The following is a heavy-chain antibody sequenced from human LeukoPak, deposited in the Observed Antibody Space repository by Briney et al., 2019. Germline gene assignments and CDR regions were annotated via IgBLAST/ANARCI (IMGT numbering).Heavy chain of an antibody. J-gene: IGHJ4*02. CDR1: GDSVSSNSAA. CDR2: TYYRSKWYN. Sequence: SQTLSLTCAISGDSVSSNSAAWNWIRQSPSRGLEWLGRTYYRSKWYNDYAVSVKSRITINPDASKNQFSLQLNSVTPEDTAVYYCARDESSQDGDYVLFDYWGQGTLVTVSS. V-gene: IGHV6-1*01. D-gene: IGHD4-17*01. CDR3: ARDESSQDGDYVLFDY.